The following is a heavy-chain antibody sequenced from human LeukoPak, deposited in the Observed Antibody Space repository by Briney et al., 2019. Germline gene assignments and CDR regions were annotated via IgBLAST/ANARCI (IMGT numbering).Heavy chain of an antibody. V-gene: IGHV3-7*03. CDR3: ATAPGDPPNY. Sequence: GGSLRLSCAASGFTFSSYGMHWVRQAPGKGLEWVANIKQDESEKYYADSVKGRFTISRDNAKNSLYLQMNSLRAEDTAVYYCATAPGDPPNYWGQGTLVTVSS. D-gene: IGHD4-17*01. CDR2: IKQDESEK. J-gene: IGHJ4*02. CDR1: GFTFSSYG.